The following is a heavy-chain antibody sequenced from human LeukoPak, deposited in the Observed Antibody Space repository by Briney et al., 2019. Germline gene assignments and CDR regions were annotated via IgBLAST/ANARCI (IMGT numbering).Heavy chain of an antibody. Sequence: GGSLRLSCAASGFTFRVYAMTWVRQAPGKGLEWVANIKQDGSKKYYVNSVKGRFTISRDNAKNSLYLQMNSLRAEDTAIYYCAREDDWNYEDYWGQGTLVTVSS. D-gene: IGHD1-7*01. CDR1: GFTFRVYA. CDR3: AREDDWNYEDY. CDR2: IKQDGSKK. J-gene: IGHJ4*02. V-gene: IGHV3-7*01.